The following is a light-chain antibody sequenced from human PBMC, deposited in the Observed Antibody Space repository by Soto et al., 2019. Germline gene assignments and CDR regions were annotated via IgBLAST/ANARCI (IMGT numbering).Light chain of an antibody. CDR2: AAS. J-gene: IGKJ1*01. V-gene: IGKV1-8*01. CDR1: QGISSY. Sequence: AIRMTQSPSSLSASTGDRVTITCRASQGISSYLAWYQQKPGKAPKLLIYAASTLQSGVPSRFSGSGSGTDFTLTIRCLQSEDFATYYCQHYYSYPRTFGQGTKVEIK. CDR3: QHYYSYPRT.